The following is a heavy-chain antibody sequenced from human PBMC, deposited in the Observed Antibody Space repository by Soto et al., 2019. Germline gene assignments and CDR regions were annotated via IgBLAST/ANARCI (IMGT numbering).Heavy chain of an antibody. D-gene: IGHD1-1*01. J-gene: IGHJ4*01. CDR3: AKFGMATTKRSPPYYTGY. Sequence: PGGSLRLSCAASGIPFSSYAMSWVRLALGKGLEWVSISSGSGGGAYYADSVKGRFTFSRDNSKNTLYLQMNSLRAEDTAVYYCAKFGMATTKRSPPYYTGYRDHGGLVTVSS. CDR1: GIPFSSYA. CDR2: SSGSGGGA. V-gene: IGHV3-23*01.